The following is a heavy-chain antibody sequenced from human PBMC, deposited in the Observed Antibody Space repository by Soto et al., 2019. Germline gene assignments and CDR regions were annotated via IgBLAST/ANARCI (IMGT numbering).Heavy chain of an antibody. V-gene: IGHV1-69*01. CDR2: IIPIFGTA. D-gene: IGHD3-16*01. CDR1: GGTFSSYA. CDR3: ARGRVGLGAGGFDY. Sequence: QVQLVQSGAEVKKPGSSVKVSCKASGGTFSSYAISWVRQAPGHGLEWMGGIIPIFGTANYAQKFQGRVTTTADESTSTAYMELSSLRSEDTALYYCARGRVGLGAGGFDYWGQGTLVTVSS. J-gene: IGHJ4*02.